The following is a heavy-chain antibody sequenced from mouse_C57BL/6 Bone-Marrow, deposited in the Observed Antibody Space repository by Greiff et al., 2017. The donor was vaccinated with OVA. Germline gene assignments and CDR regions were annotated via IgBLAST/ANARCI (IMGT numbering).Heavy chain of an antibody. D-gene: IGHD3-3*01. CDR2: SRNKANDYTT. V-gene: IGHV7-1*01. CDR3: ARDGGRDWYFDV. CDR1: GFTFSDFY. J-gene: IGHJ1*03. Sequence: EVQRVESGGGLVQSGRSLRLSCATSGFTFSDFYMEWVRQAPGKGLEWIAASRNKANDYTTEYSASVKGRFIVSRDTSQSILYLQMNALRAEDTAIYYCARDGGRDWYFDVWGTGTTVTVSS.